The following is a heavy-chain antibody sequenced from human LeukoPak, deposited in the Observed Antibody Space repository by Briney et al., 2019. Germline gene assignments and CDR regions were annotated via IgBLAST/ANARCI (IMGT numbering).Heavy chain of an antibody. D-gene: IGHD3-9*01. Sequence: GGSLRPSCAASGFTVSSNYMSWVRQAPGQGLEWVSVIYSGVSTYYADSVKGRFTISRDNSKNTLYLQISNLRADDTAVYYCAKGGGFDWLNYYYMDGWGKGNTVIISS. CDR2: IYSGVST. CDR1: GFTVSSNY. V-gene: IGHV3-66*01. CDR3: AKGGGFDWLNYYYMDG. J-gene: IGHJ6*03.